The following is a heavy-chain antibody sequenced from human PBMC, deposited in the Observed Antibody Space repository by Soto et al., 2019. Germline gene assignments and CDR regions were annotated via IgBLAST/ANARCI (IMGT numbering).Heavy chain of an antibody. CDR3: ARRDSSGYDGFDI. CDR2: IWYDGTNK. D-gene: IGHD3-22*01. Sequence: QVQLVESGGGVVQPGRSLRVSCAASGFTFSNYGMHWVRQAPGKGLEWVAVIWYDGTNKYYADSVKGRFTISRDNSKNTLYLQMNSLRAEDTAVYYWARRDSSGYDGFDIWGQGTMVTVSS. CDR1: GFTFSNYG. J-gene: IGHJ3*02. V-gene: IGHV3-33*01.